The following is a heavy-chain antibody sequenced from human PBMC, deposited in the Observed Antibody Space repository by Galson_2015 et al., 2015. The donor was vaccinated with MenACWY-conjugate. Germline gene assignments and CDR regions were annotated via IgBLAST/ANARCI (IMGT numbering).Heavy chain of an antibody. J-gene: IGHJ4*02. V-gene: IGHV3-7*03. CDR2: IKQDGSEK. Sequence: SLRLSCAASGFIFNNYWISWVRQAPGKGPEWVANIKQDGSEKYYVDSVRGRFTISRYNAKNSLYLQMNSLRAEDTAVYYCARDLGFYCSRNDCYSPYWGQGTLVTVSS. CDR1: GFIFNNYW. D-gene: IGHD2-2*01. CDR3: ARDLGFYCSRNDCYSPY.